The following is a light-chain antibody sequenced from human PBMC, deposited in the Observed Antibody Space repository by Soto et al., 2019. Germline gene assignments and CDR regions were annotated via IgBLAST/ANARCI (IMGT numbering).Light chain of an antibody. V-gene: IGKV3-15*01. CDR2: GAS. CDR1: QSVSSN. J-gene: IGKJ2*02. CDR3: QQYNNWPRT. Sequence: EIVMTQSPATQSVSPGEGATLSCRASQSVSSNLAWYQQKPGQAPRLLIYGASTRATGIPARFSGSGSGTEFPLTISSLQSEDFAVYYCQQYNNWPRTFGQGTKLEIK.